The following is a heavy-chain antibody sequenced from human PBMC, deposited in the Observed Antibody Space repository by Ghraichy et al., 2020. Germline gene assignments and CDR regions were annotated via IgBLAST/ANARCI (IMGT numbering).Heavy chain of an antibody. Sequence: SETLSLTCTVSGGSISSSSYYWGWIRQPPGKGLEWIGSIYYSGSTYYNPSLKSRVTISVDTSKNQFSLKLSSVTAADTAVYYCASEGFRIDYWGQGTLVTVSS. D-gene: IGHD3-3*01. V-gene: IGHV4-39*01. CDR1: GGSISSSSYY. CDR3: ASEGFRIDY. CDR2: IYYSGST. J-gene: IGHJ4*02.